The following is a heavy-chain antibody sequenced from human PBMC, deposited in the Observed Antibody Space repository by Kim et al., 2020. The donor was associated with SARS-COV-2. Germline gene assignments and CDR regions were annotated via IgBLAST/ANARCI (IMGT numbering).Heavy chain of an antibody. J-gene: IGHJ2*01. Sequence: SETLSLTCTVSGGSISSYYWSWIRQPPGKGLEWIGYIYYSGSTNYNPSLKSRVTISVDTSKNQFSLKLSSVTAADTAVYYCARESEMATILKRRGKDWYFGLWGRGTLVTVSS. CDR3: ARESEMATILKRRGKDWYFGL. CDR1: GGSISSYY. V-gene: IGHV4-59*13. CDR2: IYYSGST. D-gene: IGHD5-12*01.